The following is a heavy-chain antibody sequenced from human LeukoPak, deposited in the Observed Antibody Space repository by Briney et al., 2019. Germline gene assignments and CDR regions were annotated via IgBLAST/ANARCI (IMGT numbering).Heavy chain of an antibody. Sequence: GGSLRLSCAASGFTFSSYAMSWVRQAPGKGLEWVSAISGSGGSTYYADSVKGRFTISRDNSKNTLYLQMNSLRAKDTAVYYCAMATKHFYYYYGMDVWGQGTTVTVSS. CDR1: GFTFSSYA. V-gene: IGHV3-23*01. J-gene: IGHJ6*02. CDR2: ISGSGGST. CDR3: AMATKHFYYYYGMDV.